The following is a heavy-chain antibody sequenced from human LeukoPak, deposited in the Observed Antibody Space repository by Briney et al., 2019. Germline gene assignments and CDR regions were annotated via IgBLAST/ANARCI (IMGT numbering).Heavy chain of an antibody. CDR2: MNPNSGKT. J-gene: IGHJ3*02. CDR3: ARKIESAFDI. D-gene: IGHD2/OR15-2a*01. CDR1: GYTFTTYD. V-gene: IGHV1-8*01. Sequence: GASVKVSCQASGYTFTTYDIKWVRQASGQGLEWMGWMNPNSGKTGYAQKFQGRLTLTRSTSTSTAYMELSSLTSEDTAVYYCARKIESAFDIWGQGTVVTVSS.